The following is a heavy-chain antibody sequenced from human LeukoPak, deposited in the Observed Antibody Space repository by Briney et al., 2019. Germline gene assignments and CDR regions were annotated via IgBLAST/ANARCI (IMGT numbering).Heavy chain of an antibody. CDR1: GFTFSSYS. Sequence: PGGSLRLSCAASGFTFSSYSMNWVRQAPGKGPEWVSSISSSSSYIYYADSVKGRFTISRDNAKNSLYLQMNSLRAEDTAVYYCARAPTALYYGMDVWGQGTTVTVSS. CDR3: ARAPTALYYGMDV. CDR2: ISSSSSYI. V-gene: IGHV3-21*01. J-gene: IGHJ6*02.